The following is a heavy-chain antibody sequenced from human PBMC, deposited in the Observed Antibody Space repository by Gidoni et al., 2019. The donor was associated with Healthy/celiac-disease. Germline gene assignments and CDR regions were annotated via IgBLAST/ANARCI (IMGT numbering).Heavy chain of an antibody. J-gene: IGHJ4*02. D-gene: IGHD4-17*01. CDR3: TTVPDYGDSYYFDY. Sequence: GRFTISRDDSKNTLYLQMNSLKTEDTAVYYCTTVPDYGDSYYFDYWGQGTLVTVSS. V-gene: IGHV3-15*01.